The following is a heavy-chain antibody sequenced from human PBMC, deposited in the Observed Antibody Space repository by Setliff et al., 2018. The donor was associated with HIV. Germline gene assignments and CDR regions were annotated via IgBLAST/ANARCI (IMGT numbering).Heavy chain of an antibody. V-gene: IGHV4-34*01. Sequence: PAETLSLTCAVYGGSFSGYYWNWIRQSPGKGLEWIGEINHSGSTKYNPSLKSRITISVDTSKKQFSLKLNSVTAADTAVYYCARGPAEWQIVVVPAAHWYFDLWGRGTLVTVSS. D-gene: IGHD2-2*01. CDR2: INHSGST. CDR1: GGSFSGYY. J-gene: IGHJ2*01. CDR3: ARGPAEWQIVVVPAAHWYFDL.